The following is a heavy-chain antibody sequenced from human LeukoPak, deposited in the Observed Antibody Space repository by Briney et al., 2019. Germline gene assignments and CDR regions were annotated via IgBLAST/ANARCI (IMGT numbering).Heavy chain of an antibody. V-gene: IGHV4-30-4*01. CDR3: ARDVVYDFWSGYGMDV. D-gene: IGHD3-3*01. CDR2: IYYSGST. Sequence: KTSETLSLTCTVSGGSISSGDYYWSWIRQPPGKGLEWIGYIYYSGSTYYNPSLKSRVTISVDTSKNQFSLKLSSVTAADTAVYYCARDVVYDFWSGYGMDVWGQGTTVTVSS. J-gene: IGHJ6*02. CDR1: GGSISSGDYY.